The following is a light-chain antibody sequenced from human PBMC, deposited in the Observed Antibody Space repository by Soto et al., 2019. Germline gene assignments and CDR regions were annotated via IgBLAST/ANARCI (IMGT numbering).Light chain of an antibody. V-gene: IGKV3-20*01. CDR3: HQYADSPQT. Sequence: EVVLTQSPGTLSLSPGERATLSCRASQSVSSSFLAWYQQKPGQAPRLLIHAASTGATCIPARFRGSGSGTDFTLTISSLEPEDSAVYFCHQYADSPQTFGQGTKVEIK. CDR1: QSVSSSF. J-gene: IGKJ2*01. CDR2: AAS.